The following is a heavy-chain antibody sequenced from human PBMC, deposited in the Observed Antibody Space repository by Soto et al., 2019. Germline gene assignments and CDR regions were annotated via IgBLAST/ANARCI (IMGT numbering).Heavy chain of an antibody. V-gene: IGHV4-30-4*01. D-gene: IGHD2-15*01. CDR1: GGSISSGDYY. J-gene: IGHJ5*02. Sequence: QVQLQESGPGLVKPSQTLSLTCTVSGGSISSGDYYWSWIRQPPGKGLEWIGYIYYRGGNYYNPSLQSRVTTSVDTSKNQFSRKRSSVTAADTAVYYCARLVQLLQGRWFDPWGQGTLVTVSS. CDR3: ARLVQLLQGRWFDP. CDR2: IYYRGGN.